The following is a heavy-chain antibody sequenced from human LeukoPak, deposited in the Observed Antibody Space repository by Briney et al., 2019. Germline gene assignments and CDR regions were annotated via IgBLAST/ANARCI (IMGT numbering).Heavy chain of an antibody. CDR2: VSNSGGST. CDR1: GFTFSSYA. V-gene: IGHV3-64*01. CDR3: ARGWEPGSGAAFET. Sequence: GGSLRLSCAPSGFTFSSYAMHWVRQAPGKGLEYVSAVSNSGGSTYYANSVKGRFTISRDNSKNTLYLQMGSLRAEDMAVYYCARGWEPGSGAAFETWGEGEMFTVSS. D-gene: IGHD1-26*01. J-gene: IGHJ3*02.